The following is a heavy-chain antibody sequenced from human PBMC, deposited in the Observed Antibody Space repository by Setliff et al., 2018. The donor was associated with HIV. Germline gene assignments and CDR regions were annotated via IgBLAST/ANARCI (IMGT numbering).Heavy chain of an antibody. J-gene: IGHJ5*02. CDR2: IIPALGTA. CDR3: AKDAGYSGIAWGS. Sequence: SVKVSCKASGGSFSSFTISWVRQAPGQGLEWMGGIIPALGTANHAQKFQGTVTMTADESTSTVYMELRSLRSEDTAIYYGAKDAGYSGIAWGSWGQGTLVTVSS. V-gene: IGHV1-69*13. CDR1: GGSFSSFT. D-gene: IGHD5-12*01.